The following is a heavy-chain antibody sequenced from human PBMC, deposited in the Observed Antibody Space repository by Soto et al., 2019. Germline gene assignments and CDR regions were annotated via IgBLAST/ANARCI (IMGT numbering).Heavy chain of an antibody. CDR2: VYYTGST. J-gene: IGHJ4*02. V-gene: IGHV4-59*01. CDR3: ARSVAVPGAHIDY. CDR1: GGSISGSY. Sequence: LSLTCSVSGGSISGSYWSWIRQSPGKGLEWLGYVYYTGSTNYSPSLRSRVSISVDTSKNEFSLRLSSVTAADTAVYFCARSVAVPGAHIDYWGQGAQVTVSS. D-gene: IGHD6-19*01.